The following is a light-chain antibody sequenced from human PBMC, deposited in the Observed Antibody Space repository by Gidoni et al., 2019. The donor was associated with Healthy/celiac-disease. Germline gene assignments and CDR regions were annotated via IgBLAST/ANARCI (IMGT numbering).Light chain of an antibody. CDR2: DVS. CDR3: SSYTSSSTLEV. CDR1: SSDVGGYNY. Sequence: PGQPITISCTRTSSDVGGYNYVSWYQQHPGKAPKLMIYDVSNRPSGVSNRFSGSKSGNTASLTISGIQDEDEADYYCSSYTSSSTLEVFGGGTKLTVL. V-gene: IGLV2-14*04. J-gene: IGLJ2*01.